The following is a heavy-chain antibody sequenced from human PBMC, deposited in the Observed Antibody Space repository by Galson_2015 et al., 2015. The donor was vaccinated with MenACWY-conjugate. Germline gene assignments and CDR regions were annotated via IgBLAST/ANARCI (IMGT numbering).Heavy chain of an antibody. CDR2: IDWDNDK. V-gene: IGHV2-70*11. J-gene: IGHJ3*02. Sequence: PALVKPTQTLTLTCTLSGFSLTTSGMCVSWIRQPPGKALEWLARIDWDNDKYYNRSLKTRLTISKDTSKTQVVLTMTNMDPVDTATYYCARKKMVRGSNDAFDIWGQGTMVTVSS. CDR3: ARKKMVRGSNDAFDI. D-gene: IGHD3-10*01. CDR1: GFSLTTSGMC.